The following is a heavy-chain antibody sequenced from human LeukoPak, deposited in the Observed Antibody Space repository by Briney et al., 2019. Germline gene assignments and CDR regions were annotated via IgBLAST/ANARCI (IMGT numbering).Heavy chain of an antibody. Sequence: SVKVSCKASGYTFNSYGIIWVRQAPGQGLEWMGWISAYNGDTTYAQKLQGRVTLTTDASTCTAYMELRSLRSDDTAVYYCARESTGGSLEIDYWGQGTLVTVSS. CDR3: ARESTGGSLEIDY. CDR2: ISAYNGDT. V-gene: IGHV1-18*01. J-gene: IGHJ4*02. CDR1: GYTFNSYG. D-gene: IGHD2-8*02.